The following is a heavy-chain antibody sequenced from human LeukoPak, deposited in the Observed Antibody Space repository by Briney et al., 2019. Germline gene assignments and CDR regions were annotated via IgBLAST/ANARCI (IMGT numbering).Heavy chain of an antibody. D-gene: IGHD1-26*01. CDR2: INSDGSST. J-gene: IGHJ6*03. CDR1: GFPFDDFA. Sequence: RPGGSLRLSCDASGFPFDDFAMSWVRQAPGKGLEWVSSINSDGSSTAYTDSVKGRFTVSRDNAKNTMHLQMNSLRAEDTAVYYCAKDSKIVGATFRSYHYMDVWGKGTAVTVSS. V-gene: IGHV3-20*04. CDR3: AKDSKIVGATFRSYHYMDV.